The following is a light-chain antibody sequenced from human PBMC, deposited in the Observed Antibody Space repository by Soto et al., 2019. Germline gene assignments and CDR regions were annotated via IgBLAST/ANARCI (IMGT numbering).Light chain of an antibody. CDR1: QSVNSY. CDR3: QQYNNWPFT. Sequence: EIGMTQSPATLSVSPGERATLSCRASQSVNSYLAWYQQKPGQAPRLLIYDVSTRATGIPARFSVSGSGTEFTLTISSLQSEDFAVYYCQQYNNWPFTFGPGTKVDI. V-gene: IGKV3-15*01. J-gene: IGKJ3*01. CDR2: DVS.